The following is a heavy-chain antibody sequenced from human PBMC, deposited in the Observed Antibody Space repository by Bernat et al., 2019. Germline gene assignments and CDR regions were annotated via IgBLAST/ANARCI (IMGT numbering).Heavy chain of an antibody. V-gene: IGHV3-53*01. D-gene: IGHD1-14*01. Sequence: EVQLLESGGGLVQPGGSLRLSCAASGFTVSSNYMSWVRQAPGKGLEWVSVIYSSGSTYYADSVKGRFTISRDNSKNTLYLQMNSLRAEDTAVYYCARDRQRTGWFDPWGQGTLVTVSS. CDR3: ARDRQRTGWFDP. CDR2: IYSSGST. J-gene: IGHJ5*02. CDR1: GFTVSSNY.